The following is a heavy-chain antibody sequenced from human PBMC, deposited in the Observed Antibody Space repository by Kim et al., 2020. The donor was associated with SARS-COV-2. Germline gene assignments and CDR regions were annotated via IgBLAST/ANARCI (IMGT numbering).Heavy chain of an antibody. D-gene: IGHD6-19*01. V-gene: IGHV1-18*01. CDR2: ISAYNGNT. Sequence: ASVKVSCKASGYTFTSYGISWVRQAPGQGLEWMGWISAYNGNTNYAQKLQGRVTMTTDTSTSTAYMELRSLRSDDTAVYYCAREGHKQWLARVNYYYYGMDVWGQGTTVTVSS. CDR3: AREGHKQWLARVNYYYYGMDV. CDR1: GYTFTSYG. J-gene: IGHJ6*02.